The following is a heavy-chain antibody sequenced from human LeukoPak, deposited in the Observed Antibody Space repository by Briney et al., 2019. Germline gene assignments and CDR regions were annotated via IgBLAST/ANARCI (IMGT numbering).Heavy chain of an antibody. CDR1: GFTFSSYW. CDR3: TRVDGSSSCPDY. D-gene: IGHD6-13*01. J-gene: IGHJ4*02. Sequence: PGGSLRPSCAASGFTFSSYWMSWVRQAPGKGLEWVANVKEDGSETYYVDSVKGRFTISRDNAKNSLYLQMSGLRAEDTAAYYCTRVDGSSSCPDYWGQGTLVTVSS. V-gene: IGHV3-7*01. CDR2: VKEDGSET.